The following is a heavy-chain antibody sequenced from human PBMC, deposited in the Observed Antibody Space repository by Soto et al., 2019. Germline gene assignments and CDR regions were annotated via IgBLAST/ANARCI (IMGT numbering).Heavy chain of an antibody. CDR2: IIPIFGTA. CDR1: GYTFTSYA. D-gene: IGHD1-1*01. CDR3: ARALEPSSDGMDV. J-gene: IGHJ6*02. V-gene: IGHV1-69*13. Sequence: SVKVSCKASGYTFTSYAISWVRQAPGQGLEWMGGIIPIFGTANYAQKFQGRVTITADESTSTAYMELSSLRSENTAVYYCARALEPSSDGMDVWGQGTTVTVSS.